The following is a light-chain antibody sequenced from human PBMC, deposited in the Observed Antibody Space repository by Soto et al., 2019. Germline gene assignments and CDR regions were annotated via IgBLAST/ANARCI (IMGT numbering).Light chain of an antibody. CDR3: AAWDDSLNGFV. CDR1: DSNIGSNS. J-gene: IGLJ1*01. V-gene: IGLV1-44*01. CDR2: SNN. Sequence: VLAQPPSASGTPGQRVTISCSGSDSNIGSNSVNWYQQLPGTAPKLLIHSNNKWPSGVPDRFSGSKSGTSGFLAISGLQSEDEADYFCAAWDDSLNGFVFGGGTKVTVL.